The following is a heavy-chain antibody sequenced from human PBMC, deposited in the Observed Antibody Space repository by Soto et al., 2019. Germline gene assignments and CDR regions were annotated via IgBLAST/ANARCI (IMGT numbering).Heavy chain of an antibody. V-gene: IGHV3-21*01. J-gene: IGHJ4*02. D-gene: IGHD2-2*01. CDR2: ISSSSSYI. CDR1: GFTFSSYS. CDR3: ARGADKSSTSCYDY. Sequence: GGSLRLSCAASGFTFSSYSMNWVRQAPGKGLEWVSSISSSSSYIYYADSVKGRFTISRDNAKNSLYLQMNSLRAEDTAVYYCARGADKSSTSCYDYWGQGTLVTVSS.